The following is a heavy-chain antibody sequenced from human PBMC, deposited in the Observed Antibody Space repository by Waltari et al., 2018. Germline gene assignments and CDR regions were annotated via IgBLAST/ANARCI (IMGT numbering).Heavy chain of an antibody. V-gene: IGHV1-18*01. CDR2: ITTNKRTK. CDR1: GYTFTSYG. J-gene: IGHJ6*02. CDR3: ARDGNPAYGMDV. Sequence: QVQLVQSGAEVKKPGASVKVSCKASGYTFTSYGISWVRQAPGQGLEWMGWITTNKRTKKHAQQLQGRGTMTTETSTSTAYMELRSLRSDDTAVYYCARDGNPAYGMDVWGQGTTVTVSS.